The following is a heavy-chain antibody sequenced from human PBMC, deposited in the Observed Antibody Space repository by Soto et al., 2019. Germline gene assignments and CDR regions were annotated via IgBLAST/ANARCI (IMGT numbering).Heavy chain of an antibody. CDR3: ARDRLMATAGTARHYFGLDV. D-gene: IGHD5-18*01. J-gene: IGHJ6*02. CDR2: IYYSGST. Sequence: SETLSLTCTVSGGSISSYYWSWIRQPPGKGLEWIGYIYYSGSTNYNPFLKSRVTISVDTSRNQFSLKLSSVTAADTAVYYCARDRLMATAGTARHYFGLDVWGQGTTVTVSS. CDR1: GGSISSYY. V-gene: IGHV4-59*01.